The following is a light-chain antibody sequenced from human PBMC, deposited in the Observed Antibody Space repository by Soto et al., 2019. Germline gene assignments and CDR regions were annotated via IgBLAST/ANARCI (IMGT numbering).Light chain of an antibody. CDR1: HSDIGNYNY. Sequence: QSVLTQPASVSGSPGQSITISCTGTHSDIGNYNYVSWYQHLPGKAPKLMIYDVGSRPSGVSSRFSGSKSGNTASLAISGLRAEDEADYYCNSYREDHPRFYVFGTGTKLTVL. CDR3: NSYREDHPRFYV. CDR2: DVG. J-gene: IGLJ1*01. V-gene: IGLV2-14*03.